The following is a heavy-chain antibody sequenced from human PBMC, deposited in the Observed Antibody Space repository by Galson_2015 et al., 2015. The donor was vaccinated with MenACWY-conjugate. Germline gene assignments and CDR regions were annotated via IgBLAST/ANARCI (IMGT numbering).Heavy chain of an antibody. J-gene: IGHJ4*02. V-gene: IGHV3-23*01. D-gene: IGHD6-19*01. CDR1: GFTFSSYA. CDR3: ARPVGSCWKYYFDS. Sequence: SLRLSCAAFGFTFSSYAMSWVRQAPGKGLEWVSDIGVSGHRTSYADSVKGRFTISRDNSKNTLYVQMNSLRAEDTAVYYCARPVGSCWKYYFDSWGQGTLVTVAS. CDR2: IGVSGHRT.